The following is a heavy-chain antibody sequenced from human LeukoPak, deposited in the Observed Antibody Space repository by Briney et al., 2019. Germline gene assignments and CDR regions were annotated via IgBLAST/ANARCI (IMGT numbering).Heavy chain of an antibody. CDR3: ARTRIQLWLYYFDY. CDR2: INHSGST. CDR1: GASISGYY. V-gene: IGHV4-34*01. J-gene: IGHJ4*02. Sequence: SETLSLTCTVSGASISGYYWSWIRQPPGKGLEWIGEINHSGSTNYNPSLKSRVTISVDTSKNQFSLKLSSVTAADTAVYYCARTRIQLWLYYFDYWGQGTLVTVSS. D-gene: IGHD5-18*01.